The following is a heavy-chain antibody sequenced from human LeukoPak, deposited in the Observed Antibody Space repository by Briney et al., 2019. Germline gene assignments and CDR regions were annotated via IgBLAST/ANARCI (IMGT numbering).Heavy chain of an antibody. CDR3: ARTYYYGSGSYRGAEYFQH. CDR2: GIPIFGTA. D-gene: IGHD3-10*01. J-gene: IGHJ1*01. V-gene: IGHV1-69*05. Sequence: SVKVSCKASGGTFSSYAISWVRQAPGQGLEWMGRGIPIFGTANYAQKFQGRVTITTDESTSTAYMELSSLRSEDTAVYYCARTYYYGSGSYRGAEYFQHWGQGTLVTVSS. CDR1: GGTFSSYA.